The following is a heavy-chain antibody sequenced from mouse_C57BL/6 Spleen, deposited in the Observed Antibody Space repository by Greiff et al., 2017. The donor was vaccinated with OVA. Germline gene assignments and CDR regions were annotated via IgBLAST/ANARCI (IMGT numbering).Heavy chain of an antibody. J-gene: IGHJ4*01. Sequence: QVQLQQSGAELVKPGASVKLSCKASGYTFTEYTIHWVKQRSGQGLEWIGWFYPGSGSIKYNEKFKDTATLTADKSSSTVYMELSSLTSEDSAVYFCASPANWDRDRDYYAMDYWGQGTSVTVSS. CDR3: ASPANWDRDRDYYAMDY. CDR2: FYPGSGSI. D-gene: IGHD4-1*01. V-gene: IGHV1-62-2*01. CDR1: GYTFTEYT.